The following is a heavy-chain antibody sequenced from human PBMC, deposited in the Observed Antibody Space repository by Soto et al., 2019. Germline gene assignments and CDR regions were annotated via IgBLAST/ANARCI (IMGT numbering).Heavy chain of an antibody. Sequence: QVQLQESGPGLVKPSETLSLTCTVSGGSVSSGSYYWSWIRQPPGNGLEWIGYIYYSGSTNYNPSLKSRVTISVGTSKNQFSLKLSSVTAEDTAVYYCAREGVMGIAAARGGELGMDVWGQGTTVTVSS. CDR2: IYYSGST. CDR1: GGSVSSGSYY. J-gene: IGHJ6*02. CDR3: AREGVMGIAAARGGELGMDV. D-gene: IGHD6-13*01. V-gene: IGHV4-61*01.